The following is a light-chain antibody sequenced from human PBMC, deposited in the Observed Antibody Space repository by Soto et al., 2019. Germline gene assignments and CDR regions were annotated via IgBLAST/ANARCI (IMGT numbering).Light chain of an antibody. J-gene: IGLJ1*01. V-gene: IGLV2-14*01. Sequence: QSALTQPASVSGSPGQSITISCTGTSSDVGGYNYVSWYQQHPGKAPQLMIYDVSNRPSEVSNRFSGSKSGNTASLTISGLQAEDEADYYCSSYTSSSTLLVFGTGTKVTVL. CDR2: DVS. CDR1: SSDVGGYNY. CDR3: SSYTSSSTLLV.